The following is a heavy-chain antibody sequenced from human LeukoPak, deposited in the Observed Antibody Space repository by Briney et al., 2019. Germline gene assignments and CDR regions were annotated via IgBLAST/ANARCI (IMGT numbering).Heavy chain of an antibody. CDR1: GGSFSGYY. CDR2: INHSGST. V-gene: IGHV4-34*01. D-gene: IGHD6-13*01. J-gene: IGHJ5*02. CDR3: ARQENYSSSWGAWFDP. Sequence: SGTLSLTCAVYGGSFSGYYWSWLRQPPGKGLEWIGEINHSGSTNYNPSLKSRVTISVDTSKNQFSLKLSSVTAADTAVYYCARQENYSSSWGAWFDPWGQGTLVTVSS.